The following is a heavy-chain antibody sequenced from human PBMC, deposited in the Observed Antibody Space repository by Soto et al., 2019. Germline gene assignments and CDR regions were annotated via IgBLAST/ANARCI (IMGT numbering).Heavy chain of an antibody. CDR2: ISYSGST. V-gene: IGHV4-59*01. D-gene: IGHD2-15*01. CDR1: GDSMSSYF. CDR3: ATLLVVAATGWFDP. J-gene: IGHJ5*02. Sequence: PSETLSLTCSVSGDSMSSYFWSWIRQPPGKGLEWIGYISYSGSTNYNPSLKSRVTISVDTSKRQFSLKLRSVTAADTAVYYCATLLVVAATGWFDPWGQGTLVIVSS.